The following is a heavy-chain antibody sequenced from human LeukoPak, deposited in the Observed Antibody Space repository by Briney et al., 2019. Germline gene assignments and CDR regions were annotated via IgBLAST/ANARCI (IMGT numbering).Heavy chain of an antibody. V-gene: IGHV3-7*04. J-gene: IGHJ6*02. CDR2: IKKDGSEK. CDR1: GFSFSGDW. CDR3: ARGYGLDV. Sequence: GGSLGLSCAASGFSFSGDWMTWARQAPGKGLEWVANIKKDGSEKYYVDSVKGRFTISRDNAKNSLYLQMHSLRVEDTALYYCARGYGLDVWGQGTTVTVSS.